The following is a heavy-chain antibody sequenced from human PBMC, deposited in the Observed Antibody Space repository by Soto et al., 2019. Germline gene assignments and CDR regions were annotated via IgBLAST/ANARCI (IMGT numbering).Heavy chain of an antibody. Sequence: QVQLVESGGGLVKPGGSLRLSCAASGFTFSDYYMSWIRQAPGKGLEWVSYISSSGSTIYYADSVKGRFTISRDNAKKPLDREKNRPEAEGPAGYYWGGPNPGLGGGELNWFDPWGQGTLVTVSS. CDR3: GGPNPGLGGGELNWFDP. D-gene: IGHD1-7*01. CDR1: GFTFSDYY. CDR2: ISSSGSTI. J-gene: IGHJ5*02. V-gene: IGHV3-11*01.